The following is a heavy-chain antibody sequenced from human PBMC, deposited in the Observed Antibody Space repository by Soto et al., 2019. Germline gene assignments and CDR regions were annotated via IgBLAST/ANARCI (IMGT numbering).Heavy chain of an antibody. V-gene: IGHV1-24*01. CDR1: GYSLSELS. CDR2: FDPEEAGT. D-gene: IGHD5-12*01. J-gene: IGHJ3*01. CDR3: VTDRQPFFYERDAAFDV. Sequence: QVQLTQSGAEVRKPGASVKVSCKVSGYSLSELSMHWVRQAPGKGLEWMGGFDPEEAGTIFAQMFKGRVTMTEDTSADTAYMELSSLTSEDTAVYYCVTDRQPFFYERDAAFDVWGQGTMVTVSS.